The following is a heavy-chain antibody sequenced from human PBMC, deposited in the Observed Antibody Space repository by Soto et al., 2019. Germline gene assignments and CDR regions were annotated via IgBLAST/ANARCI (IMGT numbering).Heavy chain of an antibody. CDR2: ISSSSSYI. J-gene: IGHJ4*02. CDR1: GFTFSSYS. D-gene: IGHD3-10*01. CDR3: AREPITMVRGVTTFDY. Sequence: EVQLVESGGGLVKPGGSLRLSCAASGFTFSSYSMNWVRQAPGKGLEWVSSISSSSSYIYYADSVKGRFTISRDNAQNSLYLQMNSLRAEDTAVYYCAREPITMVRGVTTFDYWGQGTLVTVSS. V-gene: IGHV3-21*01.